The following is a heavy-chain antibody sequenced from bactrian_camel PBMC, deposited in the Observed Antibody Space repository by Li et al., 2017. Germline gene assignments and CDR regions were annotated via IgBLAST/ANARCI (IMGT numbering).Heavy chain of an antibody. Sequence: HVQLVESGGGSVQAGGSLRLSCAVSGYTYSSYCVGWFRQAPGKDREGVASIDTDGSTMYSDSVKGRFTISKDNAKDIWYLQMNSLKPEDTAVYYCALRGYYSDYGPCPPDGDFGYWVQGTQVTVS. CDR1: GYTYSSYC. V-gene: IGHV3S53*01. D-gene: IGHD4*01. J-gene: IGHJ6*01. CDR2: IDTDGST. CDR3: ALRGYYSDYGPCPPDGDFGY.